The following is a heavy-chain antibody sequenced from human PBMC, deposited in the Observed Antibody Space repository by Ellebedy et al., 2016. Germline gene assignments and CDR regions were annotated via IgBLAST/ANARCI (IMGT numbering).Heavy chain of an antibody. V-gene: IGHV4-59*08. J-gene: IGHJ4*02. CDR2: IYYSGST. D-gene: IGHD4-11*01. Sequence: SETLSLTCTVSGGSISSYYWSWIRQPPGKGLEWIGYIYYSGSTNYNPSLKSRVTISVDRSKNQFSLKLSSVTAADTAVYYCARHSTVGRPNFDYWGQGTLVTVSS. CDR3: ARHSTVGRPNFDY. CDR1: GGSISSYY.